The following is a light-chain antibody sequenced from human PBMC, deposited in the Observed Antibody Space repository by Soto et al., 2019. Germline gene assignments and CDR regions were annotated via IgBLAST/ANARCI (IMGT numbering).Light chain of an antibody. CDR1: SNDVGAFNY. J-gene: IGLJ2*01. V-gene: IGLV2-14*03. CDR3: SSYTTIKTVV. CDR2: GVS. Sequence: QSALTQPASVSGSPGQSITISCTGSSNDVGAFNYVSWYRHSPGEAPKVLIRGVSIRPSGVSIRFSASKSANTASLTISGLQAEDEADYHCSSYTTIKTVVFGGGTKVTVL.